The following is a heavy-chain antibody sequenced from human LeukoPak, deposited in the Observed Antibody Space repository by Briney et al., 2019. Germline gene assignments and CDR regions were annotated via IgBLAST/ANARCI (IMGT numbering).Heavy chain of an antibody. CDR1: GFTFSSYW. V-gene: IGHV3-9*01. J-gene: IGHJ4*02. D-gene: IGHD3-10*01. CDR3: AKDGAGD. Sequence: PGGSLRLSCAASGFTFSSYWMHWVRQAPGKGLEWVSGISWNSGSIGYADSVKGRFTISRDNAKNSLYLQMNSLRAEDTALYYCAKDGAGDWGQGTLVTVSS. CDR2: ISWNSGSI.